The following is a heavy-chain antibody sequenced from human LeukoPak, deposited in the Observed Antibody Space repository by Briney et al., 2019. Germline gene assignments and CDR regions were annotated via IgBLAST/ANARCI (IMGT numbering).Heavy chain of an antibody. CDR1: GIYD. Sequence: GGSLRLSCAASGIYDMSWVRQAPGKGLEWVSSISDNDENTYYADSVKGRFTISRDNSKNTLYLQMNSLRAEDTAVYYCAKPVDTAMNEWGQGTLVTVSS. CDR3: AKPVDTAMNE. D-gene: IGHD5-18*01. CDR2: ISDNDENT. J-gene: IGHJ4*02. V-gene: IGHV3-23*01.